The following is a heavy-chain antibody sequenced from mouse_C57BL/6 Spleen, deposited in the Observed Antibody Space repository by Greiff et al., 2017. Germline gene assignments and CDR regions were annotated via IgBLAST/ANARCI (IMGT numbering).Heavy chain of an antibody. CDR3: ARKTFYYGYDGYAMDY. Sequence: QVQLQQSGPELVKPGASVKISCKASGYAFSSSWMNWVKPRPGKGLEWIGRIYPGDGDTNYNGKFKGKATLTADKSSSTAYMQLSSLTSEDSAVYFCARKTFYYGYDGYAMDYWGQGTSVTVSS. CDR2: IYPGDGDT. J-gene: IGHJ4*01. D-gene: IGHD2-2*01. V-gene: IGHV1-82*01. CDR1: GYAFSSSW.